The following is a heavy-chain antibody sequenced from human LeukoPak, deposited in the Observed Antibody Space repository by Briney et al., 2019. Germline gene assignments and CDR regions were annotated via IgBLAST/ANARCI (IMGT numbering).Heavy chain of an antibody. CDR3: ARDGVGWDSGYDTYYFDY. CDR1: GYTFTMYH. Sequence: ASVKVSCKASGYTFTMYHMHWVRQAPGQGLEWMGIINPSGGSTNYAQKFQGRVTMTRDTSISTAYMELSRLRSDDTAVYYCARDGVGWDSGYDTYYFDYWGQGTLVTVSS. CDR2: INPSGGST. D-gene: IGHD5-12*01. J-gene: IGHJ4*02. V-gene: IGHV1-2*02.